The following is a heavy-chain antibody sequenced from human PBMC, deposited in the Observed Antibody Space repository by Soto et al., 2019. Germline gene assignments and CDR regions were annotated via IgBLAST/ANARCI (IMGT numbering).Heavy chain of an antibody. CDR3: ATIYKGGGSYPGYYYGMDV. Sequence: VASVKVSCKASGYTFTSYGISWVRQAPGQGLEWMGWISAYNGNTNYAQKLQGRVTMTTDTSTSTAYMEPRSLRSDDTAVYYCATIYKGGGSYPGYYYGMDVWGQGTTVTVSS. D-gene: IGHD1-26*01. CDR2: ISAYNGNT. CDR1: GYTFTSYG. J-gene: IGHJ6*02. V-gene: IGHV1-18*04.